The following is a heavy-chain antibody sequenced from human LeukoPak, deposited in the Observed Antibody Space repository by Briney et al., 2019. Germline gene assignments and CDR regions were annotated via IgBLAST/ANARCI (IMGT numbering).Heavy chain of an antibody. D-gene: IGHD2-2*01. V-gene: IGHV3-48*04. CDR1: GFTFSSYN. CDR3: ARSEVVVVNWFDP. Sequence: GGSLRLSCAASGFTFSSYNMNWVRQAPGKGLEWVSYISSSSSTRYYADSVKGRFTISRDNAKNSLYLQMNSLRAEDTAVYYCARSEVVVVNWFDPWGQGTLVTASS. J-gene: IGHJ5*02. CDR2: ISSSSSTR.